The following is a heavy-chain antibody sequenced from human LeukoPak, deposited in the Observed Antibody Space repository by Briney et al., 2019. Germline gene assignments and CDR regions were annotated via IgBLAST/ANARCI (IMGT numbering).Heavy chain of an antibody. D-gene: IGHD6-13*01. J-gene: IGHJ6*03. Sequence: ASVKVSCKASGGTFSSYAISWVRQAPGQGLEWMGGIIPIFGTANYAQKFQGRVTITADKSTSTAYMELSSLRSEDTAVYYCARVSSCSDCYYYYYYMDVWGKGTTVTVSS. CDR1: GGTFSSYA. V-gene: IGHV1-69*06. CDR2: IIPIFGTA. CDR3: ARVSSCSDCYYYYYYMDV.